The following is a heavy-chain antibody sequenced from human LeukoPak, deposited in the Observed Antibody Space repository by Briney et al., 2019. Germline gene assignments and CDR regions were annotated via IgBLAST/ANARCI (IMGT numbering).Heavy chain of an antibody. CDR1: GYTFTGYF. CDR2: INPNSGGT. CDR3: ARELGYCSSTTCPLYHY. J-gene: IGHJ4*02. D-gene: IGHD2-2*01. Sequence: ASVKVSCKAAGYTFTGYFMHWVRQAPGQGLEWMGWINPNSGGTNYAQKFHGRVTMTRDTSITTAYMELSRLRSDDTAVYYCARELGYCSSTTCPLYHYWGQGTLVTVSS. V-gene: IGHV1-2*02.